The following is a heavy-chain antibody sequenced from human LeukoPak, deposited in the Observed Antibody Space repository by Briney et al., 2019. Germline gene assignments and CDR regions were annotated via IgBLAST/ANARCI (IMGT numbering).Heavy chain of an antibody. D-gene: IGHD6-13*01. CDR3: ARQRGYATSWSTYDY. CDR1: GDSISSNSYY. J-gene: IGHJ4*02. CDR2: IHYSGTT. V-gene: IGHV4-39*01. Sequence: SETLSLTCTVSGDSISSNSYYWRWIRQPPGKGLDWIGSIHYSGTTYSNPALKSRVTISVATSKNQFSLRLSSVTAADTAVYYCARQRGYATSWSTYDYWGQGTLVTVSS.